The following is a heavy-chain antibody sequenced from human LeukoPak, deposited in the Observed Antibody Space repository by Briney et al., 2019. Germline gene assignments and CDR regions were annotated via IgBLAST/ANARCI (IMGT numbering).Heavy chain of an antibody. CDR2: IKQDGSEK. Sequence: PGGSLRLSCAASGFTFSSYWMSWVRQAPGKGLEWVANIKQDGSEKYYVDSVKGRFTISRDNAKNSLYLQMNSLRAEDTAVYYCAREGGSDYYYYGMDVWGQGTTVTVSS. CDR3: AREGGSDYYYYGMDV. D-gene: IGHD2-15*01. CDR1: GFTFSSYW. V-gene: IGHV3-7*01. J-gene: IGHJ6*02.